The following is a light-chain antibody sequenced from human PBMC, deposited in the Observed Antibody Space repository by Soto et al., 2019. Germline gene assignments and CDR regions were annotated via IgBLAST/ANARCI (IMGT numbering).Light chain of an antibody. V-gene: IGKV3-11*01. Sequence: EIVLTQSPATLSLSPGERATLSCRASQSVTIHLAWYQQKPGQAPRLLISSASRRATGIPARFSGSGSGTDFTLTISSLEPEDFAIYYCLQRSDWPLFTFGGGTRVEI. CDR2: SAS. CDR1: QSVTIH. CDR3: LQRSDWPLFT. J-gene: IGKJ4*01.